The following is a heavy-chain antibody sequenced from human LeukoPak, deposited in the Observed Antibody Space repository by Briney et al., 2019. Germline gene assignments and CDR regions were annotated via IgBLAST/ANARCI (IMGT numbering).Heavy chain of an antibody. J-gene: IGHJ5*02. CDR3: ARVDIAAAGTNWFDP. Sequence: SETVSLTCTVSGCSISSYYWSWIRQPPGKGLEWIGYIYYSGSTNYNPSLKSRVTISVDTSKNQFSLKLSSVTAADTAVYYCARVDIAAAGTNWFDPWGQGTLVTVSS. CDR2: IYYSGST. D-gene: IGHD6-13*01. CDR1: GCSISSYY. V-gene: IGHV4-59*01.